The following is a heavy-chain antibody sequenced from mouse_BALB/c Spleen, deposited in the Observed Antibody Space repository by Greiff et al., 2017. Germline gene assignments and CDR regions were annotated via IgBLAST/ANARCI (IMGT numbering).Heavy chain of an antibody. J-gene: IGHJ1*01. CDR3: ASRNPSYWYFDV. Sequence: VKLVESGAELAKPGASVKMSCKASGYTFTSYWMHWVKQRPGQGLEWIGYINPSTGYTEYNQKFKDKATLTADKSSSTAYMQLSSLTSEDSAVYYCASRNPSYWYFDVWGAGTTVTVSS. D-gene: IGHD2-1*01. CDR1: GYTFTSYW. V-gene: IGHV1-7*01. CDR2: INPSTGYT.